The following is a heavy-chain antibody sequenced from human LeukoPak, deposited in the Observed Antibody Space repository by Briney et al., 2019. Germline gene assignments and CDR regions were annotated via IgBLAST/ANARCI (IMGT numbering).Heavy chain of an antibody. CDR3: ARGQFCGGDCNQSDAFDI. J-gene: IGHJ3*02. Sequence: GASVKVSCKASGYTFTGYYMHWVRQAPGQGLEWMGWINPNSGGTNYAQKFQGRVTMTRDTSISTAYMELSRLRSEDTAVYYCARGQFCGGDCNQSDAFDIWGQGTTVTVSS. CDR2: INPNSGGT. CDR1: GYTFTGYY. D-gene: IGHD2-21*01. V-gene: IGHV1-2*02.